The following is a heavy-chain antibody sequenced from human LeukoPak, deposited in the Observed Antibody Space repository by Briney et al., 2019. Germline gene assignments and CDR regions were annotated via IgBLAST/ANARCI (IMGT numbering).Heavy chain of an antibody. Sequence: PGGSLRLSCAASGFTVSSNYMNWVRQAPGKGLEWVSVIYSGGSTYYADSVKGRFTISRDNSKNTLYLQMNSLRAEDTAVYYCARLRQAAFDIWGQGTMVTVSS. CDR1: GFTVSSNY. J-gene: IGHJ3*02. CDR2: IYSGGST. V-gene: IGHV3-53*01. CDR3: ARLRQAAFDI.